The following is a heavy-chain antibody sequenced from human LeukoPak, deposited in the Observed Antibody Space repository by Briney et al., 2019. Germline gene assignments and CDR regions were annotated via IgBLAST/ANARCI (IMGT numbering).Heavy chain of an antibody. CDR3: AREGRDTEYGMDV. J-gene: IGHJ6*02. Sequence: SETLSLTCTVSGGSISSYYWSWVRQPAAKGLEWIGRIYTSGSTNYNPSLKSRVTISVDTSKNQFSLKLSPVTAADTAVYYCAREGRDTEYGMDVWGQGTTVTVSS. CDR2: IYTSGST. CDR1: GGSISSYY. V-gene: IGHV4-4*07.